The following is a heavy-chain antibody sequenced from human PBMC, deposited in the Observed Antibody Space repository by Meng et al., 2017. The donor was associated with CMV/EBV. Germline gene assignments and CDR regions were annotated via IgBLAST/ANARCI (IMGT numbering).Heavy chain of an antibody. CDR1: GYTFTSYG. CDR2: SSAYNGNT. J-gene: IGHJ6*02. Sequence: ASGKVSCKASGYTFTSYGISWVRQAPGQGLEWMGWSSAYNGNTNYAQKLQGRVTMTTDTSTSTAYMELRSLRSDDTAVYYCARVRKDRNYGMDVWGQGTTVTVSS. V-gene: IGHV1-18*01. CDR3: ARVRKDRNYGMDV.